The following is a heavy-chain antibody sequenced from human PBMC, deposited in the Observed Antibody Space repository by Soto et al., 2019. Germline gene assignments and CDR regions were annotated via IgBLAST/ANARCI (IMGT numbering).Heavy chain of an antibody. Sequence: GASVKVSCKASGGTFSSYAISWVRQAPGQGLEWMGGIIPIFGTANYAQKFQGRVTITADESTSTAYMELSSLRSEDTAVYYCARDLKQWAYYYYGMDVWGQGTTVTVSS. CDR3: ARDLKQWAYYYYGMDV. CDR1: GGTFSSYA. D-gene: IGHD1-26*01. CDR2: IIPIFGTA. V-gene: IGHV1-69*13. J-gene: IGHJ6*02.